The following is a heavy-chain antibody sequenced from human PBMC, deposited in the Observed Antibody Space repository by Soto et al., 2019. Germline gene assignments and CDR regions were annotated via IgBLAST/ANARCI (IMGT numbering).Heavy chain of an antibody. J-gene: IGHJ4*02. Sequence: QVQLQQWGAGLLKPSETLSLTCAVYGGSFSGYYWSWIRQPPGKGLEWIGEINHSGSTNYNPSLKGRVTISVDTSKNQFSLKVSSVTAANTAVYYCARGRDDYIWGSYRYTSSYFDYWGQGTLVTVSS. CDR1: GGSFSGYY. D-gene: IGHD3-16*02. CDR2: INHSGST. CDR3: ARGRDDYIWGSYRYTSSYFDY. V-gene: IGHV4-34*01.